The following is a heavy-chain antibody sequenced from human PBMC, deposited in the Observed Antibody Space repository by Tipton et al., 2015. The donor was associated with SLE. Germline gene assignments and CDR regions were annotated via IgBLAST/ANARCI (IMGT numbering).Heavy chain of an antibody. V-gene: IGHV4-31*03. D-gene: IGHD4-11*01. CDR2: IYYSGST. CDR3: ARTGTTWHWFDP. J-gene: IGHJ5*02. Sequence: LRLSCTVSGGSISSGGYYWSWIRQHPGKGLEWIGYIYYSGSTYYNPSLKSRVTISVDTSKNRFSLKLSSVTAADTAVYYCARTGTTWHWFDPWGQGTLVTVSS. CDR1: GGSISSGGYY.